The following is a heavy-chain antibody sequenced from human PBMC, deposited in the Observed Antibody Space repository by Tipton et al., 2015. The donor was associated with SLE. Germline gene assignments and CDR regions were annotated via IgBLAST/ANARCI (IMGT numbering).Heavy chain of an antibody. D-gene: IGHD4-23*01. CDR2: IYYTGNT. V-gene: IGHV4-39*07. CDR3: ARDRGGNSSVYFDY. CDR1: GGSISSSSYY. Sequence: TLSLTCTVSGGSISSSSYYWGWIRQPPGKGLEWIGNIYYTGNTYYNPSLKSRVSISVDKPKNQFSLKLSAVTAADTAVYYCARDRGGNSSVYFDYWGQGTLVTVSS. J-gene: IGHJ4*02.